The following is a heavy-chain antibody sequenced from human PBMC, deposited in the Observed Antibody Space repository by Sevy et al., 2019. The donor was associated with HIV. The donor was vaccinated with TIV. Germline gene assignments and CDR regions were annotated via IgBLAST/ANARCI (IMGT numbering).Heavy chain of an antibody. J-gene: IGHJ4*02. CDR3: ARDSSGSGSFDY. V-gene: IGHV1-69*13. CDR2: IIPIFGTA. D-gene: IGHD3-10*01. CDR1: GGTVSSYA. Sequence: ASVKVSCKASGGTVSSYAISWVRQAPGQGLEWMGGIIPIFGTANYAQKFQGRVTITADESTSTAYMELSSLRSEDTAVYHCARDSSGSGSFDYWGQGTLVTVSS.